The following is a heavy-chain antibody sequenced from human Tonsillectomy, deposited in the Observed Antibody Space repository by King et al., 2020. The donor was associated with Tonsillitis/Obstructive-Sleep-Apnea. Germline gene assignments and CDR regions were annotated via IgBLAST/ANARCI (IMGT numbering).Heavy chain of an antibody. CDR1: GFTFSDYY. J-gene: IGHJ4*02. D-gene: IGHD3-3*01. CDR3: ARVYDFWSGYSPFDY. CDR2: ISSRDSYT. Sequence: VQLVESGGGLVKPGGSLRLSCAASGFTFSDYYMSWIRQAPGKGLEWVSYISSRDSYTNYADSVKGRFTISRDNAKNSLYLQMNSLRAEDTAVYYCARVYDFWSGYSPFDYWGQGTLVTVPS. V-gene: IGHV3-11*06.